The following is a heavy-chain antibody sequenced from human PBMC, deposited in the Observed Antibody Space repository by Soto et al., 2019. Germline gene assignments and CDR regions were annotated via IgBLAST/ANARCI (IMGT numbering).Heavy chain of an antibody. D-gene: IGHD3-22*01. V-gene: IGHV4-59*01. CDR1: GGSISSYY. J-gene: IGHJ5*02. CDR3: ARGLYYYDSSGYYSGAWFDP. Sequence: SETLSLTFTVSGGSISSYYWSLIRQPPGKGLEWIGYIYYSGSTNYNPSLKSRVTISVDTSKNQFSLKLSSVTAADTAVYYCARGLYYYDSSGYYSGAWFDPWGQGTLVTVSS. CDR2: IYYSGST.